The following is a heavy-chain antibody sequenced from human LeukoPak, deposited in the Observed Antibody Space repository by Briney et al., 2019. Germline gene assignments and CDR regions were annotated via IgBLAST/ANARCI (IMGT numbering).Heavy chain of an antibody. D-gene: IGHD2-2*01. CDR1: GFTFSTCA. Sequence: GGSLRLSCADSGFTFSTCARHGVRQAPGKGLEWVAVISQDGNNEYYTDSVKGRFTISRDNSKNTLYLQMNSLRAEDTAVYYCARDHRVPATSLGYMDVWGKGTTVTVSS. CDR2: ISQDGNNE. J-gene: IGHJ6*03. V-gene: IGHV3-30*04. CDR3: ARDHRVPATSLGYMDV.